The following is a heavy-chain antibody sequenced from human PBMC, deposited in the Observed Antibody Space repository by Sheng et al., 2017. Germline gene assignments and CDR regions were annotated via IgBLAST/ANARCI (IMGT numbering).Heavy chain of an antibody. CDR3: ARYPRNVAAAGWGRYFDY. D-gene: IGHD6-13*01. CDR1: GFTFSNYE. Sequence: EVQLVESGGGLVQPGGSLRLSCAASGFTFSNYEMNWVRQAPGKGLEWISYIKSSGNTMYYADSVKGRFTISRDNAKNSLFLQMNSLRDEDTAIYYCARYPRNVAAAGWGRYFDYWGQGTLVTASS. J-gene: IGHJ4*02. V-gene: IGHV3-48*03. CDR2: IKSSGNTM.